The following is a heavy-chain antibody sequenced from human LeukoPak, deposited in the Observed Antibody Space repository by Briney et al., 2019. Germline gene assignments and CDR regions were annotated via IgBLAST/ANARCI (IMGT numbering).Heavy chain of an antibody. Sequence: GASVKVSCKASGYTFTSYYMHWVRQAPGQGLEWMGIINPSGGSTSYAQKFQGRVTMTRDTSTSTVYMELSSLRSEDTAVYYCARDTYYDFWSGIGLMDVWGKGTTVTVSS. CDR1: GYTFTSYY. V-gene: IGHV1-46*01. J-gene: IGHJ6*03. D-gene: IGHD3-3*01. CDR2: INPSGGST. CDR3: ARDTYYDFWSGIGLMDV.